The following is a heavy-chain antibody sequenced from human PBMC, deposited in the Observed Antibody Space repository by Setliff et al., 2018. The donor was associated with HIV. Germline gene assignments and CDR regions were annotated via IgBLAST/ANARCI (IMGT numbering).Heavy chain of an antibody. Sequence: SETLSLTCTVSGGSISSSNYCWGWIRQPPGKGLEWIGSIYYSGSAYYNPSLKSRVTISVDTSKNQFSLKLTSVTAADTAVYYCARLNNGAHYFHFDYWGQGTLVTVSS. CDR3: ARLNNGAHYFHFDY. CDR2: IYYSGSA. D-gene: IGHD1-20*01. V-gene: IGHV4-39*07. J-gene: IGHJ4*02. CDR1: GGSISSSNYC.